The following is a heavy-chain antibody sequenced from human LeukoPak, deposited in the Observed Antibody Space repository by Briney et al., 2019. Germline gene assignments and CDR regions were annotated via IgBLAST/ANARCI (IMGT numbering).Heavy chain of an antibody. J-gene: IGHJ4*02. CDR3: ASLYYGDYDY. V-gene: IGHV3-30*02. D-gene: IGHD4-17*01. CDR1: GFTFSSYG. CDR2: IRYDGSNK. Sequence: GGSLRLSCAASGFTFSSYGMPWVRQAPGKGLEWVAFIRYDGSNKYYADSVKGRFTISRDNSKNTLYLQMNSLRAEDTAVYYCASLYYGDYDYWGQGTLVTVSS.